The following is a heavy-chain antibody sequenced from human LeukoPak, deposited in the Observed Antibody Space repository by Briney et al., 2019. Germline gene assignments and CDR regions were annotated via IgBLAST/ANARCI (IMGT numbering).Heavy chain of an antibody. J-gene: IGHJ3*02. CDR1: GFTFSSYW. CDR2: IKQDGSEK. V-gene: IGHV3-7*01. CDR3: AKGEGIYGDYDAFDI. D-gene: IGHD4-17*01. Sequence: GGSLILSFAASGFTFSSYWMSWVRQAPGKGLEWVATIKQDGSEKYYVDSVKGRFTISRDNAKNSLYLQMNSLRAEDTAVYYCAKGEGIYGDYDAFDIWGQGTMVTVSS.